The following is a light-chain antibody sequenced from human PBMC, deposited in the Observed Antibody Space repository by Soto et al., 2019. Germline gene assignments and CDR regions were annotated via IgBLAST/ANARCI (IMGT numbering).Light chain of an antibody. CDR2: EVN. CDR3: TPWSGSVPVI. J-gene: IGLJ2*01. Sequence: QSALTQPPSASGSPGQSVTVSCTGTSSDVGGRDFVSWYQQHPGKAPKLIIYEVNKRPSGVPDRFSGSKSGNTASLTVSGLQSQDEADYYCTPWSGSVPVIFGGGTTLTVL. V-gene: IGLV2-8*01. CDR1: SSDVGGRDF.